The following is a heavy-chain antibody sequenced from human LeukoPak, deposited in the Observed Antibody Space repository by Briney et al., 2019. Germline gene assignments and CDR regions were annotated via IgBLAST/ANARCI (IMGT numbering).Heavy chain of an antibody. V-gene: IGHV4-59*01. CDR3: ARSAAYYDILTGYSGYYGMDV. Sequence: SETLSLTCTVSGGSISSYYWSWIRQPPGKGLEWIGYIYYCGSTNYNPSLKSRVTISVDTSKNQFSLKLSSVTAADTAVYYCARSAAYYDILTGYSGYYGMDVWGQGTTVTVSS. CDR1: GGSISSYY. J-gene: IGHJ6*02. D-gene: IGHD3-9*01. CDR2: IYYCGST.